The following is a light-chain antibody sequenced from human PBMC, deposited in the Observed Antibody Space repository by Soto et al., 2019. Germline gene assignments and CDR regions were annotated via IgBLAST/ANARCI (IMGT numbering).Light chain of an antibody. CDR1: QSVGSY. J-gene: IGKJ4*01. Sequence: EIVLTQSPATLSLSPGERAALSCRASQSVGSYLAWYQQKPGQAPRLLIYDASNRATGIPARFSVSGSGTDFPLTISSLEPEDFAVYYCQQRINWPLTFGGGTKVEIK. V-gene: IGKV3-11*01. CDR3: QQRINWPLT. CDR2: DAS.